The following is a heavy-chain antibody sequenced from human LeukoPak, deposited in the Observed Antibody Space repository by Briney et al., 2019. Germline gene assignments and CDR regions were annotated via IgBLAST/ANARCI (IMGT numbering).Heavy chain of an antibody. J-gene: IGHJ5*02. Sequence: ASVKVSCKASGYTFTSYYMHWVRQAPGQGLERMGIINPSGGSTSYAQKFQGRVTMTRDTSTSTVYMELSSLRSEDTAVYYCARDLRGSSWYSTFDPWGQGTLVTVSS. CDR3: ARDLRGSSWYSTFDP. D-gene: IGHD6-13*01. V-gene: IGHV1-46*01. CDR1: GYTFTSYY. CDR2: INPSGGST.